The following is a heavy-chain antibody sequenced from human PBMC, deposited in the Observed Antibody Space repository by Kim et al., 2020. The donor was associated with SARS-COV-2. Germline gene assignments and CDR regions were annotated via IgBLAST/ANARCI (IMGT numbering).Heavy chain of an antibody. CDR3: AKTAADGAGLWFRELLSLYFDY. CDR2: ISGSGGST. J-gene: IGHJ4*02. D-gene: IGHD3-10*01. V-gene: IGHV3-23*01. CDR1: GFTFSSYA. Sequence: GGSLRLSCAASGFTFSSYAMSWVRQAPGKGLEWVSAISGSGGSTYYADSVKGRFTISRDNSKNTLYLQMNSLRAEDTAVYYCAKTAADGAGLWFRELLSLYFDYWGQGTLVTVSS.